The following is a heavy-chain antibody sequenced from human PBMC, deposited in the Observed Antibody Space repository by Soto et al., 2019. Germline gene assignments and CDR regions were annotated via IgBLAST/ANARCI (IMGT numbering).Heavy chain of an antibody. D-gene: IGHD3-16*02. CDR3: VRYTRSVGGSYRPDY. J-gene: IGHJ4*02. CDR1: GFTFSSYW. V-gene: IGHV3-74*01. CDR2: ISGDGTIT. Sequence: EVQLVESGGGLVQPGGSLRLSCAASGFTFSSYWMHWVRQGPEKGLVWVSRISGDGTITNFADAVKGRFTISRDNVKNTLYLQMNSLRAEDTAVYYCVRYTRSVGGSYRPDYWGQGTLVTVSS.